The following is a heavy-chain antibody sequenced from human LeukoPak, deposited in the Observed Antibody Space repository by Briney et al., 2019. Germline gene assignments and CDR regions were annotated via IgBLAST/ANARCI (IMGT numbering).Heavy chain of an antibody. V-gene: IGHV4-59*08. CDR3: ARRRSGSYNAFDI. D-gene: IGHD1-26*01. CDR1: GGSFSGYY. CDR2: IYYSGST. J-gene: IGHJ3*02. Sequence: SETLSLTCAVYGGSFSGYYWSWIRQPPGKGLEWIGYIYYSGSTNYNPSLKSRVTISVDTSKNQFSLKLSFVTAADTAIYYCARRRSGSYNAFDIWGQGTLVTVSS.